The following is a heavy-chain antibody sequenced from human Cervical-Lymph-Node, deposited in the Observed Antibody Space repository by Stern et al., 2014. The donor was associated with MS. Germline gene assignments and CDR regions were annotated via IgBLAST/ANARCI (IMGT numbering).Heavy chain of an antibody. CDR3: MGVGDAMHV. CDR1: GFSLSNSG. CDR2: MSFVGGNK. J-gene: IGHJ6*02. Sequence: VQLVQSGGGVVQPGRSLTLSCAASGFSLSNSGMHWVRQAPGKGLEWVAVMSFVGGNKKYGDSGKDRFSISRDMANNTLFLQMNSLRPEDTAVYYCMGVGDAMHVWGQGTTVIVSS. V-gene: IGHV3-30*03.